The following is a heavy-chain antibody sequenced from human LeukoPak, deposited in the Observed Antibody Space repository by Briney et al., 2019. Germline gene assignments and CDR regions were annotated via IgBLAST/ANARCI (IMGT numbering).Heavy chain of an antibody. D-gene: IGHD3-10*01. J-gene: IGHJ4*02. V-gene: IGHV3-7*01. CDR1: GFTFSSYW. CDR3: ARGVVGSGSYYTPYYFDY. CDR2: IKQDGSEK. Sequence: GGSLRLSCAASGFTFSSYWMSWVRQAPGKGLEWVANIKQDGSEKYYVDSVKGRFTISRDNAKSSLYLQMNSLRAEDTAVYYCARGVVGSGSYYTPYYFDYWGQGTLVTVSS.